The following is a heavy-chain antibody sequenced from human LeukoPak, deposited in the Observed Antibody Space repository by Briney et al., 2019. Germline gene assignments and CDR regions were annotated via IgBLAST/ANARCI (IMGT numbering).Heavy chain of an antibody. Sequence: PGGSLRLSCAASGFTFSSYAMHWVRQAPGKGLEWVAVISYDGSNKYYADSVKGRFTISRDNSKNTLYLQVNSLRAEDTAVYYCARPADGYFDYWGQGTLVTVSS. J-gene: IGHJ4*02. CDR3: ARPADGYFDY. CDR2: ISYDGSNK. D-gene: IGHD5-24*01. CDR1: GFTFSSYA. V-gene: IGHV3-30-3*01.